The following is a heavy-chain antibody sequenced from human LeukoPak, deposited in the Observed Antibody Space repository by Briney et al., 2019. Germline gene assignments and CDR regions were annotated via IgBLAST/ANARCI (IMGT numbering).Heavy chain of an antibody. CDR2: ISSSSSYI. Sequence: GGSLRLSCAASGFTFSSYSMNWVRQAPGKGLEWVSSISSSSSYIYYADPVKGRFTISRDNAKNSLYLQMNSLRAEDTAVYYCARDLQILYYYDSSGRGMHYGMDVWGQGTTITVSS. V-gene: IGHV3-21*01. J-gene: IGHJ6*02. CDR1: GFTFSSYS. CDR3: ARDLQILYYYDSSGRGMHYGMDV. D-gene: IGHD3-22*01.